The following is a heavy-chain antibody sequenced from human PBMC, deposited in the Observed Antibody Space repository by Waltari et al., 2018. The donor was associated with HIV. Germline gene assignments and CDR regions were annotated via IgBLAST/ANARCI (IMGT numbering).Heavy chain of an antibody. V-gene: IGHV1-3*01. J-gene: IGHJ6*02. CDR1: GYTFPSDS. CDR2: INAGNGNT. Sequence: QVQLVQSGAEVKKPGASVKVSCKASGYTFPSDSMHWVRQAPGRRFEGMGWINAGNGNTKYSQKMQGRVTITRDTSASTAYMELTSLRSEDTAVYYCAREKNIPEKYHGMDVWGQGTTVTVSS. CDR3: AREKNIPEKYHGMDV.